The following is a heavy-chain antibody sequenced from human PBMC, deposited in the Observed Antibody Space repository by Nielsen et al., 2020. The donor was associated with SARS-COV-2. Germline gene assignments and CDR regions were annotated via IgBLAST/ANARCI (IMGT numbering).Heavy chain of an antibody. Sequence: WIRQAPGKGLEWIGEINHSGSTNYNPSLKSRVTISVDTSKNQFSLKLSSVTAADTAVYYCARFGGIVVVVAAISGEGFFDYWGQGTLVTVSS. V-gene: IGHV4-34*01. J-gene: IGHJ4*02. CDR2: INHSGST. D-gene: IGHD2-15*01. CDR3: ARFGGIVVVVAAISGEGFFDY.